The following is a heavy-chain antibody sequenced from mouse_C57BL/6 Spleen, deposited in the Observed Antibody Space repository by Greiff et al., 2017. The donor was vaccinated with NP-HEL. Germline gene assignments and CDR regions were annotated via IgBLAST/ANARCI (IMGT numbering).Heavy chain of an antibody. CDR3: AREVYYYGSSFAY. V-gene: IGHV1-80*01. Sequence: QVHVKQSGAELVKPGASVKISCKASGYAFSSYWMNWVKQRPGKGLEWIGQIYPGDGDTNYNGKFKGKATLTADKSSSTAYMQLSSLTSEDSAVYFCAREVYYYGSSFAYWGQGTLVTVSA. J-gene: IGHJ3*01. CDR1: GYAFSSYW. CDR2: IYPGDGDT. D-gene: IGHD1-1*01.